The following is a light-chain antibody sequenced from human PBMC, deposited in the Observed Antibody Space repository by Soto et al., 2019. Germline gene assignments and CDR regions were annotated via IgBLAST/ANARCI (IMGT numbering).Light chain of an antibody. V-gene: IGKV3-20*01. CDR1: QSVSSSY. J-gene: IGKJ1*01. Sequence: EIVLTQSPGTLSLSAGERATLSCRASQSVSSSYLAWYQQKPGQAPRLLISGASNRATGTPDRFRGSGSGTDFTLTITRLEPEDFAVYYCHQYGSAPWTFGQGTKVDI. CDR2: GAS. CDR3: HQYGSAPWT.